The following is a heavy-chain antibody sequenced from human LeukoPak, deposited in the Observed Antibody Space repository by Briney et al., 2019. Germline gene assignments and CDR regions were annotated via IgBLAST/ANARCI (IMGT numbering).Heavy chain of an antibody. CDR2: INTNTGNP. J-gene: IGHJ6*03. CDR1: GYTFTSYA. Sequence: ASVKVSCKASGYTFTSYAMNWVRQAPGQGLEWMGWINTNTGNPTYAQALTGRFVFSLDTSVSTAYLQISSLKAEDTAVYYCAREYSSSWYMGYYYMDVWGKGTTVTVSS. CDR3: AREYSSSWYMGYYYMDV. D-gene: IGHD6-13*01. V-gene: IGHV7-4-1*02.